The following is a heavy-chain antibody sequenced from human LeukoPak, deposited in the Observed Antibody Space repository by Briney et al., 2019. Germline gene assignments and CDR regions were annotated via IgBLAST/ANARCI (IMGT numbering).Heavy chain of an antibody. J-gene: IGHJ4*02. CDR2: ISWDGGST. V-gene: IGHV3-43*01. CDR1: GFTFDDYT. D-gene: IGHD6-19*01. CDR3: AKGLGIAVAGTPLEY. Sequence: GGSLRLSCAASGFTFDDYTMHWVRQAPGKGLEWVSLISWDGGSTYYADSVKGRFTISRDNSKNSLYLQMNSLRTEDTALYYCAKGLGIAVAGTPLEYWGQGTLVTVSS.